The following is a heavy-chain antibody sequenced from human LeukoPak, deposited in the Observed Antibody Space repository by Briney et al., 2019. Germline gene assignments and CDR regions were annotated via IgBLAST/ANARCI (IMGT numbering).Heavy chain of an antibody. J-gene: IGHJ4*02. CDR1: GYTFTSYG. CDR2: ISAYNGNT. Sequence: GASVKVSCKASGYTFTSYGMSWVRRAPGQGLEWMGWISAYNGNTNYAQKLQGRVTMTTDTSTSTAYMELRSLRSDDTAVYYCARGGSYYDSSGYYYVLSYWGQGTLVTVSS. D-gene: IGHD3-22*01. CDR3: ARGGSYYDSSGYYYVLSY. V-gene: IGHV1-18*01.